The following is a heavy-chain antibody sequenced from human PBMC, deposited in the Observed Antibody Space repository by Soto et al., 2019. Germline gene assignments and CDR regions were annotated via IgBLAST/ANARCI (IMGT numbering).Heavy chain of an antibody. CDR3: ARGEAWTDEAFDI. J-gene: IGHJ3*02. Sequence: QVQLVESGGGVVQPGQSLRLSCAASGFTVSNYGMHWVRQAPGKGLEWVAVIWKDGNNKYYRDSVKGRFTISRDNSKNTLEPQMSSLRGEDTAVYYGARGEAWTDEAFDIWGQGTMVTVSS. CDR2: IWKDGNNK. CDR1: GFTVSNYG. V-gene: IGHV3-33*01. D-gene: IGHD5-12*01.